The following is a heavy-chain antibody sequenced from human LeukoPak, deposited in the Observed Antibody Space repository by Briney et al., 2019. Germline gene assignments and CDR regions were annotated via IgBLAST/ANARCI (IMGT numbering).Heavy chain of an antibody. D-gene: IGHD3-10*01. CDR2: INPNSGGT. Sequence: ASVKVSCKASGYTFTGYYMHWVRQAPGQGLEWMGWINPNSGGTNYAQKFQGRVTMTRDTSISTAYMELSRLRSDDTAVYYCARGPMVRGILTLGNFDYWGQGTPVTVSS. J-gene: IGHJ4*02. CDR1: GYTFTGYY. CDR3: ARGPMVRGILTLGNFDY. V-gene: IGHV1-2*02.